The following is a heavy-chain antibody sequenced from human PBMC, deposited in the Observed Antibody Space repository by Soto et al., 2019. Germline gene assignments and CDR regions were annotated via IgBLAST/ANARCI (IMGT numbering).Heavy chain of an antibody. J-gene: IGHJ5*02. CDR2: IYYSGST. CDR3: ARVPGMGYCSSTSCYRPYNWFDP. CDR1: GGSISSYY. Sequence: SETLSLTCTVSGGSISSYYWSWIRQPPGRGLEWIGYIYYSGSTYYNPSPKSRVTISVDTSKNQFSLKLSSVTAADTAVYYCARVPGMGYCSSTSCYRPYNWFDPWGQGTLVTV. D-gene: IGHD2-2*01. V-gene: IGHV4-59*08.